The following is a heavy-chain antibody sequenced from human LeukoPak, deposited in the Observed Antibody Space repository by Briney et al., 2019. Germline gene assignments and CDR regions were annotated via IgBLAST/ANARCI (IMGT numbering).Heavy chain of an antibody. CDR3: ATSPSSWPMNY. D-gene: IGHD6-13*01. CDR1: GFSLTTSGVG. J-gene: IGHJ4*02. CDR2: IYWNDDK. V-gene: IGHV2-5*01. Sequence: SGPTLVNPTQTLTLTCTFSGFSLTTSGVGVGWIRQPPGKALEWLALIYWNDDKRYSPSLKSRLTITKDTSKNQVVLTVTNMDPVDTATYYCATSPSSWPMNYWGQGTLVTVSS.